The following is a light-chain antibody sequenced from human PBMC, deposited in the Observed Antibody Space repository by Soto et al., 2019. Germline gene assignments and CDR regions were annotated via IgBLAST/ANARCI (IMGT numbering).Light chain of an antibody. CDR3: TSYVGSNIWV. V-gene: IGLV2-8*01. CDR1: SSDVGAYKY. J-gene: IGLJ3*02. Sequence: QSVLTQPPSASGSPGQSVTISCTGTSSDVGAYKYVSWYQQYPGKAPKLMIYEVSKRPSGVPDRFSGSKSGNTASLTVSGLQAEVEADYYCTSYVGSNIWVFGGGTKVTVL. CDR2: EVS.